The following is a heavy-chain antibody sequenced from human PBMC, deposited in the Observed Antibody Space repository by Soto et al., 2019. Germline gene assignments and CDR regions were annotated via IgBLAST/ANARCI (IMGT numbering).Heavy chain of an antibody. Sequence: QVQLVQSGAEVQKPGSSVKVSCKASGGTFSSYAISWVRQAPGQGLEWMGGIIPIFGTANYAQKFQGRVTITADESTSTAYMELSSLRSEDTAVYYCARDQLGDILTGYSYYYYYYGMDVWGQGTTVTVSS. V-gene: IGHV1-69*01. CDR3: ARDQLGDILTGYSYYYYYYGMDV. D-gene: IGHD3-9*01. CDR1: GGTFSSYA. J-gene: IGHJ6*02. CDR2: IIPIFGTA.